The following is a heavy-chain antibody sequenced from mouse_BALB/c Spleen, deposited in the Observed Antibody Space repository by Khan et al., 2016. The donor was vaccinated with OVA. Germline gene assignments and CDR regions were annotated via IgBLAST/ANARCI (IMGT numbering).Heavy chain of an antibody. CDR3: ARGLRYFDY. CDR2: IDYSGST. J-gene: IGHJ2*01. D-gene: IGHD3-1*01. CDR1: GYSITSDSA. V-gene: IGHV3-2*02. Sequence: EVQLVESGPGLVKPSQSLSLTCTVTGYSITSDSAWNWIRQFPGNKLEWMGYIDYSGSTNYNPSLKSRISITRDTSKNQFFLQLNSVTTEDTATYYCARGLRYFDYWGQGTTLTVSS.